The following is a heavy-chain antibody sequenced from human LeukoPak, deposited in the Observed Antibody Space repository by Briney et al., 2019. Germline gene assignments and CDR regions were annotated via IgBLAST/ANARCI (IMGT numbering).Heavy chain of an antibody. D-gene: IGHD5-18*01. Sequence: AASVTVSCKASGYTFTGYYMHWVRQAPGQGLEWMGWINPNSGGTNYAQKFQGRVTMTRDTSISTAYMELSRLRSDDTAVYYCARDGYSYGYSYFDYWGQGTLVTVSS. J-gene: IGHJ4*02. CDR3: ARDGYSYGYSYFDY. CDR2: INPNSGGT. V-gene: IGHV1-2*02. CDR1: GYTFTGYY.